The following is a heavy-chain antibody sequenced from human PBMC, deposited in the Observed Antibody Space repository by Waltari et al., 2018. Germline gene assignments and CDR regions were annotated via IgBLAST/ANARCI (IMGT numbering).Heavy chain of an antibody. CDR2: ISYDGSKI. CDR1: GLTFPKYG. Sequence: QVYLVESGGGVVQPGGSLRLSCLASGLTFPKYGMTWVRQSPGKGLEWVAFISYDGSKIYDADSVKGRFTISRDNANNILYLEMNSLRPEDTSIYYCAKDGDFSLPGYDAFDAWGQGTVVTVSS. CDR3: AKDGDFSLPGYDAFDA. V-gene: IGHV3-30*02. D-gene: IGHD4-17*01. J-gene: IGHJ3*01.